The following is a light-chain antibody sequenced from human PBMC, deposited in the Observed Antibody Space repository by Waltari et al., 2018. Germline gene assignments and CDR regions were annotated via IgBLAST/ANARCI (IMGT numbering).Light chain of an antibody. Sequence: DIVWTQPPATLSLSPGERDTLSCRASQSVNSYLAWYQQKPGQAPRLLIYDASNRATGIPARFSGSGSGTDFTLTISSLEPEDFAVYYCQQRSNWPTFGGGTKVEIK. CDR1: QSVNSY. V-gene: IGKV3-11*01. J-gene: IGKJ4*01. CDR2: DAS. CDR3: QQRSNWPT.